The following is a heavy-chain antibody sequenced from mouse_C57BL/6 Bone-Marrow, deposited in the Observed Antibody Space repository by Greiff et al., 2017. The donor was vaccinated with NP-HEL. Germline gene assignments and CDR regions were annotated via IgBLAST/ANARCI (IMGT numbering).Heavy chain of an antibody. V-gene: IGHV5-9*01. J-gene: IGHJ2*01. Sequence: EVKLMESGGGLVKPGGSLKLSCAASGFTFSSYTMSWVRQTPEKRLEWVATISGGGGNTYYPDGVKGRFTISRDNAKNTLYLQMSSLRSEDTALYYCAGRGAYDGYYDYFDYWGQGTTLTVSS. D-gene: IGHD2-3*01. CDR2: ISGGGGNT. CDR1: GFTFSSYT. CDR3: AGRGAYDGYYDYFDY.